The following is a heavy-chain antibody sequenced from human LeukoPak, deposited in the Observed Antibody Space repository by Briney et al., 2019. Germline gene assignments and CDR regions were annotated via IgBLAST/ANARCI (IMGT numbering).Heavy chain of an antibody. Sequence: GGSLRLSCAASGFTFSSYAMSWVRQAAGKGLEWVSAISGSGGSTYYADSVKGRFTISRDNSKNTLYLQMNSLRAEDTAVYYCAKARGSGSYHSLRTIPFDYWGQGTLVTVSS. CDR2: ISGSGGST. CDR1: GFTFSSYA. CDR3: AKARGSGSYHSLRTIPFDY. V-gene: IGHV3-23*01. D-gene: IGHD1-26*01. J-gene: IGHJ4*02.